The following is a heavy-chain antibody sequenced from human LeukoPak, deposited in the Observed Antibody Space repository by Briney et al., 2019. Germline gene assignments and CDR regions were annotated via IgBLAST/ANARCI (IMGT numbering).Heavy chain of an antibody. CDR2: IYYSGSS. V-gene: IGHV4-59*12. CDR3: AREGDYDTHYYYYMDV. Sequence: SETLSLTCNVSGGSISGYHWSWIRQPPGKGLEWLGYIYYSGSSNYNPSLKSRVTMSADTSKNQFSLKLSSVTAADTAVYYCAREGDYDTHYYYYMDVWGKGTTVTVSS. D-gene: IGHD3-22*01. J-gene: IGHJ6*03. CDR1: GGSISGYH.